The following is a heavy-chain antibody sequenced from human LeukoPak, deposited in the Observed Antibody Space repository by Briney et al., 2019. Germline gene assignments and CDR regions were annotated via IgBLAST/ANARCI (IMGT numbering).Heavy chain of an antibody. V-gene: IGHV4-39*07. CDR3: ARDQKRRSGYYPQGAFDI. D-gene: IGHD3-22*01. J-gene: IGHJ3*02. CDR1: GGSISSSSYY. Sequence: SETLSLTCTVPGGSISSSSYYWGWIRQPPGKGLEWIGEINHSGSTNYNPSLKSRVTISVDTSKNQFSLKLSSVTAADTAVYYCARDQKRRSGYYPQGAFDIWGQGTMVTVSS. CDR2: INHSGST.